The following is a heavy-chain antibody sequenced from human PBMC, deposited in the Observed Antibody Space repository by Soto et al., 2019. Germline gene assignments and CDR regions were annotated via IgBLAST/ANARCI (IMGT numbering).Heavy chain of an antibody. Sequence: AASVKVSCKASGYTFTSYDINWVRQATGQGFEWMGWMNPNSGNTGYAQKFQGRVTMTRNTSISTAYMELSSLRSEDTAVYYCARGIMFFYHSRGSTSVYRGQGILVTLFS. CDR2: MNPNSGNT. J-gene: IGHJ4*02. D-gene: IGHD3-22*01. CDR1: GYTFTSYD. V-gene: IGHV1-8*01. CDR3: ARGIMFFYHSRGSTSVY.